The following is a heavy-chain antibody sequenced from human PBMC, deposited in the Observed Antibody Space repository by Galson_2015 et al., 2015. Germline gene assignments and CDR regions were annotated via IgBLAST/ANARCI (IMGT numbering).Heavy chain of an antibody. CDR3: ATDFPMVQGVIIARGI. V-gene: IGHV1-24*01. CDR1: GYTLTELS. J-gene: IGHJ3*02. CDR2: FDPEDGET. Sequence: SVKVSCKVSGYTLTELSMHWVRQAPGKGLEWMGGFDPEDGETIYAQKFQGRVTMTEDTSTDTAYMELSSLRSEDTAVYYCATDFPMVQGVIIARGIWGQGTMVTASS. D-gene: IGHD3-10*01.